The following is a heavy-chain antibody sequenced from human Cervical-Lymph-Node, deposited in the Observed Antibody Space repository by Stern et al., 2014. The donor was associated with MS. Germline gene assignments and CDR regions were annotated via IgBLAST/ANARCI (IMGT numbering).Heavy chain of an antibody. CDR3: ARVAPTVGAAY. CDR2: ICPYGGRT. J-gene: IGHJ4*02. D-gene: IGHD1-26*01. V-gene: IGHV1-46*01. Sequence: VQLVESGAEVMENGASVKVSCTASGYTFTAYNIQWVRQAPGPGLEWMGMICPYGGRTAYAPKFRGSVTMPRDKSTATVYMELNRLRSEDTAVYFCARVAPTVGAAYWGQGTLVTVSS. CDR1: GYTFTAYN.